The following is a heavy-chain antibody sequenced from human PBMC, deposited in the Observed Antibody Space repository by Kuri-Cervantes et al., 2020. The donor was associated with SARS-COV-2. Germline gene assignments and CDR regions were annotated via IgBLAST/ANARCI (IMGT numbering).Heavy chain of an antibody. D-gene: IGHD1-7*01. CDR3: ARVRKITGTTPDY. CDR2: FGAYNGNT. CDR1: GYTFTSYG. Sequence: ASVKVSRKDSGYTFTSYGITWGRQAPGQGLEWMGWFGAYNGNTNYVQKLQGRITITTDTSTSTAYMELRSLSSDDTPVYYCARVRKITGTTPDYWGQGNLVTVSS. V-gene: IGHV1-18*04. J-gene: IGHJ4*02.